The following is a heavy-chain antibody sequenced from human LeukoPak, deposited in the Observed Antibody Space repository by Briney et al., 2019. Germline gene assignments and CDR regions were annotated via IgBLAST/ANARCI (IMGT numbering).Heavy chain of an antibody. Sequence: GGSLRLSCAASGFTVSSNYMSWVRQAPGKGLEWVSVIYSGGSTYCADSVKGRFTISRDNSKNTLYLQMNSLRAEDTAVYYCARGDGYNSQVDYWGQGTLVTVSS. D-gene: IGHD5-24*01. CDR1: GFTVSSNY. J-gene: IGHJ4*02. V-gene: IGHV3-53*01. CDR2: IYSGGST. CDR3: ARGDGYNSQVDY.